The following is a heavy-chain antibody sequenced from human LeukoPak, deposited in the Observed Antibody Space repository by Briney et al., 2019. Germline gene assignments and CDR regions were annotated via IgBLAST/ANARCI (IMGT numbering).Heavy chain of an antibody. CDR3: ARDTYNWNVDAFDP. CDR1: GGSFSGYY. D-gene: IGHD1-20*01. CDR2: INHSGST. Sequence: SETLSLTCAVYGGSFSGYYWSWIRQPPGKGLEWIGEINHSGSTDYNPSLKSRVTISMDKSKNHFSLKLTSVTAADTAIYYCARDTYNWNVDAFDPWGQGTLVTVSS. V-gene: IGHV4-34*01. J-gene: IGHJ5*02.